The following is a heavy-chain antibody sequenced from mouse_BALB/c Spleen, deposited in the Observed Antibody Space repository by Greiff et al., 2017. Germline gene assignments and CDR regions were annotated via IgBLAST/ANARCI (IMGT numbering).Heavy chain of an antibody. J-gene: IGHJ4*01. D-gene: IGHD2-14*01. Sequence: QVQLQQSGAELMKPGASVTISCKATGYTFSSYWIEWVQQRPGHGLEWIGEILPGSGSTNYNEQFKGKATFTADTSSNTAYMQLSSLTSEDSAVYDCARGCTTAPLYAMDDWGQGTAVTVAS. CDR3: ARGCTTAPLYAMDD. CDR1: GYTFSSYW. CDR2: ILPGSGST. V-gene: IGHV1-9*01.